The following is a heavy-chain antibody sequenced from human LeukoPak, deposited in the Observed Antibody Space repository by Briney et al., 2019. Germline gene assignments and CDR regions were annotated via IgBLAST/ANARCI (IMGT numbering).Heavy chain of an antibody. D-gene: IGHD1-26*01. J-gene: IGHJ5*02. V-gene: IGHV4-39*01. CDR3: ARGEWELLLWDNWSDP. Sequence: PSETLSLTCTVSGGSISSSSYYWGWIRQPPGKGLEWIGSIYYSGSTYYNPSLKSRVTISVDTSKSQFSLKLSSVTAADTAVYYCARGEWELLLWDNWSDPWGQGTLVTVSS. CDR2: IYYSGST. CDR1: GGSISSSSYY.